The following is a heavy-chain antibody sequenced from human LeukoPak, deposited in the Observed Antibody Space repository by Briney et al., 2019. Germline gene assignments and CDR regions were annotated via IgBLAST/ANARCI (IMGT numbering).Heavy chain of an antibody. Sequence: GGSLRLSCAASGFTFSSYAMSWVRQAPGKGLEWVSAISSSGGSTHYADSVKGRFTISRDNSKNTLYLQMNSLRAEDTAVYYCARVYYDFWSGYYRYYFDYWGQGTLVTVSS. CDR3: ARVYYDFWSGYYRYYFDY. V-gene: IGHV3-23*01. CDR1: GFTFSSYA. CDR2: ISSSGGST. D-gene: IGHD3-3*01. J-gene: IGHJ4*02.